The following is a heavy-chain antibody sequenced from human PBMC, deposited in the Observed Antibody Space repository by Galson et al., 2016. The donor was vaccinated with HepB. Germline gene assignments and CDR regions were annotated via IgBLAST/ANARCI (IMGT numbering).Heavy chain of an antibody. CDR2: ISGSGGTT. CDR3: VKIFDFLNGWIDH. J-gene: IGHJ4*02. Sequence: SLRLSCAASRFPYRNYAMSWVRQAPGKGLEWVSVISGSGGTTFSADSVKGRFSISRDNSQNTLDLQMNSLRAEDTAVYYCVKIFDFLNGWIDHWGQGTLVTVSS. CDR1: RFPYRNYA. D-gene: IGHD3-3*01. V-gene: IGHV3-23*01.